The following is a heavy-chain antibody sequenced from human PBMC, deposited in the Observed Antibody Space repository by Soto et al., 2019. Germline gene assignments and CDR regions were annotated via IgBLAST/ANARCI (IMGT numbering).Heavy chain of an antibody. CDR2: IYYSGST. D-gene: IGHD4-17*01. CDR3: TRVGGYYGDYPNFDY. Sequence: SETLSLPCTVYGGSIRSYYWSWLRQPPGKGLEWIGNIYYSGSTNYNPSRKSRVTMSVDMSKNQVSLKLSSVTAADTAVYYCTRVGGYYGDYPNFDYWGQGALVTVSS. J-gene: IGHJ4*02. V-gene: IGHV4-59*01. CDR1: GGSIRSYY.